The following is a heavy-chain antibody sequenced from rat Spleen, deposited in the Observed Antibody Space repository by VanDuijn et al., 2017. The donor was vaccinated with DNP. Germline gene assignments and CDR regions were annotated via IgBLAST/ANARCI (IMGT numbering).Heavy chain of an antibody. CDR1: GFTFSNHG. J-gene: IGHJ3*01. Sequence: EVQLVESGGGLVQPGRSLKLSCAVSGFTFSNHGMAWVRQAPTKGLEWVASISSGGGITDYRGSVKGRITISRDDAKNTQYLQMDSLRSEDTATYYCARHEEYSSYVYGFAYWGQGTLVTVSS. CDR3: ARHEEYSSYVYGFAY. D-gene: IGHD1-2*01. CDR2: ISSGGGIT. V-gene: IGHV5S13*01.